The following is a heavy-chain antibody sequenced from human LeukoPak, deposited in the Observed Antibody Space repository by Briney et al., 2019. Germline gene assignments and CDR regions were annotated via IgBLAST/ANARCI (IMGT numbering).Heavy chain of an antibody. CDR1: GGTFSSYA. D-gene: IGHD2-21*02. CDR2: IIPIFGTA. Sequence: SVKVSCKASGGTFSSYAISWVRQAPGQGLEWMGGIIPIFGTANYAQKFQGRVTITADKSTSTAYMELSSLRSEDTAVYYCASHGGAPRGIIVVVTAIRGYFDYWGQGTLVTVSS. V-gene: IGHV1-69*06. J-gene: IGHJ4*02. CDR3: ASHGGAPRGIIVVVTAIRGYFDY.